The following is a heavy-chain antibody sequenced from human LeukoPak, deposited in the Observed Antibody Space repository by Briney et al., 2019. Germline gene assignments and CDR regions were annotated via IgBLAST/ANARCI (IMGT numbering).Heavy chain of an antibody. CDR1: GYTFTSYG. J-gene: IGHJ4*02. CDR2: ISAYNGNT. V-gene: IGHV1-18*01. D-gene: IGHD2-21*02. CDR3: ARDPQIAPDCGGDCYPGD. Sequence: GASVKVSCKAPGYTFTSYGISWVRQAPGQGLEWMGWISAYNGNTNYAQKLQGRVTMTTDTSTSTAYMELRSLRSDDTAVYYCARDPQIAPDCGGDCYPGDWGQGTLVTVSS.